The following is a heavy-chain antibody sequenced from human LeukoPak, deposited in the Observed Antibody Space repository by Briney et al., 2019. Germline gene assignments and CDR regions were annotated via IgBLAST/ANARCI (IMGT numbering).Heavy chain of an antibody. CDR3: ARVGDYDFWSGYYRSDYYYMDV. Sequence: GGSLRLSCAASGFTFSSYSMNWVRQAPGKGLEWVSYISSSSSTIYYADSVKGRFTISRDNAKNSLYLQMNSLRAEDTAVYYCARVGDYDFWSGYYRSDYYYMDVWGKGTTVTVSS. D-gene: IGHD3-3*01. J-gene: IGHJ6*03. CDR1: GFTFSSYS. V-gene: IGHV3-48*01. CDR2: ISSSSSTI.